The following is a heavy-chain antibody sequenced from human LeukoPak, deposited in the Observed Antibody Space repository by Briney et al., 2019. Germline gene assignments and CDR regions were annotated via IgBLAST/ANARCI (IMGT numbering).Heavy chain of an antibody. V-gene: IGHV1-2*02. Sequence: ASVKVSCKASGYTFNGYYIHWIRQAPGQVLEWMGWINPNSGGTNYAQKFQGRVTMTRDTSISTAYMELSRLRSDDTAVYYCAGGKDYNWFDPWGQGTLVTVSS. CDR1: GYTFNGYY. CDR2: INPNSGGT. D-gene: IGHD3/OR15-3a*01. CDR3: AGGKDYNWFDP. J-gene: IGHJ5*02.